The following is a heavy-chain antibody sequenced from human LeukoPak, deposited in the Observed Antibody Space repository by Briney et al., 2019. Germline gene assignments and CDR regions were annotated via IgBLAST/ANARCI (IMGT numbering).Heavy chain of an antibody. D-gene: IGHD2-2*01. Sequence: PGGSLRLSCAASGFTFSNYAMSWVRQAPGKGLEWVSTITSGDTIYYADSVKGRFTISRDNAKNSLYLQMNSLRAEDTAVYYCARYCSSTSCQGEGFDYWGQGTLVTVSS. CDR2: ITSGDTI. CDR1: GFTFSNYA. J-gene: IGHJ4*02. CDR3: ARYCSSTSCQGEGFDY. V-gene: IGHV3-69-1*01.